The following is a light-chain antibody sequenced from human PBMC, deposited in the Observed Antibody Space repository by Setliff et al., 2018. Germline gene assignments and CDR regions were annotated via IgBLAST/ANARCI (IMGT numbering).Light chain of an antibody. J-gene: IGKJ4*01. CDR1: QSLGND. CDR2: DAS. V-gene: IGKV3-15*01. CDR3: QQYNNWPPFT. Sequence: EIVMTQSPATLSVSPGERATLSCRASQSLGNDLAWYQHKSGQAPRLLIYDASTRATGIPARFSGSGSGTEFTLTISSLQSEDSAVYYCQQYNNWPPFTFGGGTKVDIK.